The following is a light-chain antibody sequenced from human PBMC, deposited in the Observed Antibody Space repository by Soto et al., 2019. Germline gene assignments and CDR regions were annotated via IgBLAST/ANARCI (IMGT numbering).Light chain of an antibody. Sequence: DFVMTQSPLSLPVTPGEPASISCRCSQSLLHTNGYNYLDWYLQKPGQSPQLLVYWGSNRASGVPDRFSGSGSGTDFTLKISKVEAEDVGVYYCMQALQTPYTFGQGTSLEIK. V-gene: IGKV2-28*01. CDR3: MQALQTPYT. CDR1: QSLLHTNGYNY. CDR2: WGS. J-gene: IGKJ2*01.